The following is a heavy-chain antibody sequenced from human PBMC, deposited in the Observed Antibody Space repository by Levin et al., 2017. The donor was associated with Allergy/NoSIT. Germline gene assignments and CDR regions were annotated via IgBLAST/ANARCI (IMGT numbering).Heavy chain of an antibody. CDR2: INSDGSST. D-gene: IGHD2-21*01. Sequence: GESLKISCAASGFTFSSYWMHWVRQAPGKGLVWVSRINSDGSSTSYADSVKGRFTISRDNAKNTLYLQMNSLRAEDTAVYYCARAYSGAFDIWGQGTMVTVSS. V-gene: IGHV3-74*01. CDR1: GFTFSSYW. CDR3: ARAYSGAFDI. J-gene: IGHJ3*02.